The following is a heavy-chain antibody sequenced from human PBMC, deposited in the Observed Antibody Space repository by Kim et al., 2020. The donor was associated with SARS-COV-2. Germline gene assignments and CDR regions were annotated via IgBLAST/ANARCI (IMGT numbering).Heavy chain of an antibody. CDR3: ARDGSGYNNWFDP. Sequence: YNPSLKSRVTISVDTSKNKFSLKLSSVTAADTAVYYCARDGSGYNNWFDPWGQGTLVTVSS. V-gene: IGHV4-34*01. J-gene: IGHJ5*02. D-gene: IGHD3-22*01.